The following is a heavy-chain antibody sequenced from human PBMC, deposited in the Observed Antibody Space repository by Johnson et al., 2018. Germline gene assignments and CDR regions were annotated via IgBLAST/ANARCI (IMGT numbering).Heavy chain of an antibody. J-gene: IGHJ4*02. Sequence: QVQLVQSGGGVVQXGTSXRLXCATSGFTLRSYGMHWVRQAPGKGLEWVALIWHDGSRKYYAESVKGRFTISRDTSMNTLFLQMNSLRPEDTAVYYCVRDWREVTVDYWGQGTLVTVSS. V-gene: IGHV3-33*01. CDR1: GFTLRSYG. CDR2: IWHDGSRK. CDR3: VRDWREVTVDY. D-gene: IGHD1-26*01.